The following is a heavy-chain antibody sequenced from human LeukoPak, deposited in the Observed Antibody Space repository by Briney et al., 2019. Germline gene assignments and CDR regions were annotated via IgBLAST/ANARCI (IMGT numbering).Heavy chain of an antibody. CDR3: AKGYTDFDY. V-gene: IGHV3-30*18. Sequence: GGSLRLSCAASGFTFISYGMHWVRQAPGKGLEWVAVISYDGTDKYYADSVKGRFTISRDNSKNTLYLQMNSLRAEDMAVYYCAKGYTDFDYWGQGTLVTVSS. D-gene: IGHD3-16*02. CDR2: ISYDGTDK. J-gene: IGHJ4*02. CDR1: GFTFISYG.